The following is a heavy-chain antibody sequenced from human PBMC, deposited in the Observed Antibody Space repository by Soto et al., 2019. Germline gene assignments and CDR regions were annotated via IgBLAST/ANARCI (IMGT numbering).Heavy chain of an antibody. CDR3: ARHYPDYGGLYYYGMDV. V-gene: IGHV4-39*01. Sequence: SETLSLTCTVSGGSISSSSYYWGWIRQPPGKGLEWIGSIYYSGSTYYNPSLKSRVTISVDTSKNQFSLKLSSVTAADTAVYYCARHYPDYGGLYYYGMDVRGQGTTVTVSS. D-gene: IGHD4-17*01. CDR1: GGSISSSSYY. CDR2: IYYSGST. J-gene: IGHJ6*02.